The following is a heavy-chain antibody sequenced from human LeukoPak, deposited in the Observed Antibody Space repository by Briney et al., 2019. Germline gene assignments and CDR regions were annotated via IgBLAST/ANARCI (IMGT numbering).Heavy chain of an antibody. V-gene: IGHV3-23*01. Sequence: GGSLRVSCAASGFTFSESAMTWVRQGPGKGLEWVSTISVSGDSTYYADSVKGRFTISRDNSKDTLYLQMNSLRAEDTAIYYCAKGRGNWFDPWGQGTLVTVSS. D-gene: IGHD5-24*01. CDR1: GFTFSESA. J-gene: IGHJ5*02. CDR2: ISVSGDST. CDR3: AKGRGNWFDP.